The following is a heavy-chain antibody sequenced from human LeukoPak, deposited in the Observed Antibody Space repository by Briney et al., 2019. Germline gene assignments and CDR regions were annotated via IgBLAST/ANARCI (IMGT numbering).Heavy chain of an antibody. D-gene: IGHD3-3*01. CDR2: ISDSGGST. J-gene: IGHJ4*02. Sequence: GVSLRLSCAASGFTFSNYAMTWVRQAPGKGLEWVSGISDSGGSTYYADSVKSRFTISRDNSKNTLYLQMNSLRAEDTAVYYCAKEGGVVHLDYWGQGTLVTVSS. CDR3: AKEGGVVHLDY. V-gene: IGHV3-23*01. CDR1: GFTFSNYA.